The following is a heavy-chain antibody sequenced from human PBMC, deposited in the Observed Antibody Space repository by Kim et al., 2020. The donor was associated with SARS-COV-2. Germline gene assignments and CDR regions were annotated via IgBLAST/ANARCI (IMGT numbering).Heavy chain of an antibody. CDR2: K. J-gene: IGHJ4*02. CDR3: ARAKPTGFYFDY. V-gene: IGHV3-33*01. D-gene: IGHD4-17*01. Sequence: KCNAASGRVRFTISRDNARNTLYLQMNSLRVEDAAVYYCARAKPTGFYFDYWGQGTLVTVSS.